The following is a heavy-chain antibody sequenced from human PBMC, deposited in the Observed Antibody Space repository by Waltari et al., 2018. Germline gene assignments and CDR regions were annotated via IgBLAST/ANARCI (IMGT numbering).Heavy chain of an antibody. CDR3: ARDLLGGYDSKPLYYFDY. CDR2: INPNSGCT. Sequence: QVQLVQSGAEVKKPVASVKFSCKASGYTFTVYYMHWVRQPPGQGLEGMGWINPNSGCTNSSQTFQGMVTMTMDTSISTSYMELGRLRSDDTAVYYCARDLLGGYDSKPLYYFDYWGQGTLVTVSS. V-gene: IGHV1-2*02. CDR1: GYTFTVYY. D-gene: IGHD3-3*01. J-gene: IGHJ4*02.